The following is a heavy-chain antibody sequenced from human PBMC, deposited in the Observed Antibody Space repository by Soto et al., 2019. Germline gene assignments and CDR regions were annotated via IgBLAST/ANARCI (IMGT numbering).Heavy chain of an antibody. V-gene: IGHV4-34*01. CDR1: GGSFSDYY. J-gene: IGHJ4*02. CDR3: ARAGIVVVPAAKNYFDY. D-gene: IGHD2-2*01. Sequence: SETLSLTCAVYGGSFSDYYWSWIRQPPGKGLEWIGEINHSGSTNYNPSLKSRVTISVDTSKNQFSLKLSSVTAADTAVYYCARAGIVVVPAAKNYFDYWGQGTLVTVSS. CDR2: INHSGST.